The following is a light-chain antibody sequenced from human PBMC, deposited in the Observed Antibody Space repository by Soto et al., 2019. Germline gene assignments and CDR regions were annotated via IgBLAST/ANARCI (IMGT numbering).Light chain of an antibody. CDR3: QKSDSAPWT. Sequence: DIQMTQSPSSLSASVRDRVTITYRASQVISNYLAWYQQKPGKVPKLLIYAASTLQSGVPSRFSGSGSGIDFTLTISSLQPEDVATYYCQKSDSAPWTFGQGTKVEIK. J-gene: IGKJ1*01. V-gene: IGKV1-27*01. CDR2: AAS. CDR1: QVISNY.